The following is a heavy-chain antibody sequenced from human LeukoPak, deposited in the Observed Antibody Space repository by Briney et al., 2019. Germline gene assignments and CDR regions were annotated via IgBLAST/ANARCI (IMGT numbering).Heavy chain of an antibody. J-gene: IGHJ4*02. D-gene: IGHD3-3*01. CDR1: GGSISSGSYY. CDR3: ARGRSHYDFWSGYEGDYVDY. CDR2: IYTSGST. V-gene: IGHV4-61*02. Sequence: SETLSLTCTVSGGSISSGSYYWSWIRQPAGKGLEWIGRIYTSGSTNYNPSLKSRVTISVDTSKNQFSLKLSSVTAADTAVYYCARGRSHYDFWSGYEGDYVDYWGQGTLVTVSS.